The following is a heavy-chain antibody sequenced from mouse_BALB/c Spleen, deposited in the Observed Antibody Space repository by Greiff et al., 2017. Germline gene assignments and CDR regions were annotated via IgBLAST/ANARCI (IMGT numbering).Heavy chain of an antibody. D-gene: IGHD3-1*01. CDR1: GFNIKDYY. J-gene: IGHJ4*01. CDR3: TAGQLGQHRVMDY. CDR2: IDPENGDT. V-gene: IGHV14-4*02. Sequence: VQLQQPGAELVRPGALVKLSCKASGFNIKDYYMHWVKQRPEQGLEWIGWIDPENGDTEYAPKFQGKATMTADTSSNTAYLQLSRLTSEDTAVYSCTAGQLGQHRVMDYWGQGTSVTVSA.